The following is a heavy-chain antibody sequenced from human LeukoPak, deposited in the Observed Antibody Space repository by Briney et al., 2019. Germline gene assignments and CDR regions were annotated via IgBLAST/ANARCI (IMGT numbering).Heavy chain of an antibody. D-gene: IGHD4-11*01. CDR3: ARAWRPYSNYGAFDI. CDR2: IGTAGDT. J-gene: IGHJ3*02. V-gene: IGHV3-13*01. CDR1: GFTFSSYD. Sequence: GGPLRLSCAASGFTFSSYDMHWVRQATGKGLEWVSAIGTAGDTYYPGSVKGRFTISRENAKNSLYLQMNSLRAGDTAVYYCARAWRPYSNYGAFDIWGQGTMVTVSS.